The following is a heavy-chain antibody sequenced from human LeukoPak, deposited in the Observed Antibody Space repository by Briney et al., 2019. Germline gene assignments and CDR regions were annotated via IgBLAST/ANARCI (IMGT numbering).Heavy chain of an antibody. J-gene: IGHJ4*02. D-gene: IGHD2-2*01. V-gene: IGHV1-46*01. CDR3: ARSFTSSGVLPAAMEY. Sequence: ASVNVSCTASGYTFTSYYMHWVRQAPGQGLEWMGIINPSGGSTSYAQKFQGRVTMTRDTSTSTVYMELSSLRSEDTAVYYCARSFTSSGVLPAAMEYWGQGTLVTVSS. CDR2: INPSGGST. CDR1: GYTFTSYY.